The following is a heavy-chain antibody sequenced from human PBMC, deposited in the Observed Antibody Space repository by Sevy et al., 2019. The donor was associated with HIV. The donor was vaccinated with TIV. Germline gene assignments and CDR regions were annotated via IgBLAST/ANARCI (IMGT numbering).Heavy chain of an antibody. D-gene: IGHD1-26*01. Sequence: GGSLRLSCAASGFTFSSYSMNWVRQAPGKGLEWVSYISSSSSTIYYADSVKGRFTISRDNAKNSLYLQMNSLRAEDTAVYYCARTKWELQVDYWGQGTLVTVSS. CDR3: ARTKWELQVDY. CDR2: ISSSSSTI. J-gene: IGHJ4*02. CDR1: GFTFSSYS. V-gene: IGHV3-48*01.